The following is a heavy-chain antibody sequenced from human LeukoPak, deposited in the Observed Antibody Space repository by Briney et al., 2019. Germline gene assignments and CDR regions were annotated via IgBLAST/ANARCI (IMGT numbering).Heavy chain of an antibody. CDR1: GFTVSSNY. J-gene: IGHJ6*02. V-gene: IGHV3-9*01. CDR3: AKDMTVGSGWAATYYYYYGMDV. Sequence: AGGSLRLSCAASGFTVSSNYMSWVRQAPGKGLEWVSGISWNSGSIGYADSVKGRFTISRDNAKNSLYLQMNSLRAEDTALYYCAKDMTVGSGWAATYYYYYGMDVWGQGTTVTVSS. CDR2: ISWNSGSI. D-gene: IGHD6-19*01.